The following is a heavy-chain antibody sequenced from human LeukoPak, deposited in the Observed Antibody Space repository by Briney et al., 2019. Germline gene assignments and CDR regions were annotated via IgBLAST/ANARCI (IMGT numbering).Heavy chain of an antibody. CDR1: GFTFSSYS. J-gene: IGHJ6*03. Sequence: GGSLRLSCAASGFTFSSYSMNWVRQAPGKGLEWVSFISSSSSYIYYADSVKGRFTISRDNAKNSLYLQMNSLRAEDTAVYYCARGSDRGLSGWDDPNKDMDVWGKGTTVTVPS. D-gene: IGHD6-19*01. CDR2: ISSSSSYI. V-gene: IGHV3-21*01. CDR3: ARGSDRGLSGWDDPNKDMDV.